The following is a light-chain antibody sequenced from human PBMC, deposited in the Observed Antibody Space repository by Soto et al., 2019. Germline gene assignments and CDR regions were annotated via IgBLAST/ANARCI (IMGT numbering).Light chain of an antibody. CDR1: QSISSY. CDR2: AAS. CDR3: QQSYSTLRT. Sequence: IQLTQSPSSLSASVGDRVTITCRASQSISSYLNWYQQKPGKAPKLLIYAASSLQSGVPSRFSGSGSGTDFILTISSLQPEDFATYYCQQSYSTLRTFGQGTKVDIK. J-gene: IGKJ1*01. V-gene: IGKV1-39*01.